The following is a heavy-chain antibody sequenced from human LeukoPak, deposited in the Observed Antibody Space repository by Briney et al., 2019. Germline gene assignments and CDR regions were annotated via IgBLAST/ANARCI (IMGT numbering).Heavy chain of an antibody. CDR1: EITVSSNY. V-gene: IGHV3-48*03. Sequence: PGGSLRLSCAASEITVSSNYMNWVRQAPGKGLEWVSYISSSGSTIYYADSVKGRFTISRDNAKNSLYLQMNSLRAEDTAVYYCAELGITMIGGVWGKGTTVTISS. D-gene: IGHD3-10*02. CDR3: AELGITMIGGV. J-gene: IGHJ6*04. CDR2: ISSSGSTI.